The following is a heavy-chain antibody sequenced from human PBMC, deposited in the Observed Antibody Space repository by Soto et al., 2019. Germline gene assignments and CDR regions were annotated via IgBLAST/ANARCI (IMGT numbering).Heavy chain of an antibody. Sequence: QVQLVESGGGVVQPGRSLRLSCAASGFTFSSYAMHWVRQAPGKGLEWVAVISYDGSNKYYADSVKGRFPISRDNSKNTLYLQMNSLRAEDTAVYYCASGQSKGFDYWGQGTLVTVSS. CDR1: GFTFSSYA. V-gene: IGHV3-30-3*01. D-gene: IGHD4-4*01. J-gene: IGHJ4*02. CDR2: ISYDGSNK. CDR3: ASGQSKGFDY.